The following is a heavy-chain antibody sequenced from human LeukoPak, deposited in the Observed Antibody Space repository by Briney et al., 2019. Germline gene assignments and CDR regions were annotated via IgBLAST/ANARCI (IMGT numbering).Heavy chain of an antibody. Sequence: GGSLRLSCAASGFTVSSNYMSWVRQTPGKGLEWISAIRGTGGTTYYADSVKGRCTISRDNSRNTVYLQMNSLRTEDTALYFCGKDPNGDYVGAFDFWGPGTMVTVSS. V-gene: IGHV3-23*01. CDR3: GKDPNGDYVGAFDF. CDR1: GFTVSSNY. J-gene: IGHJ3*01. CDR2: IRGTGGTT. D-gene: IGHD4-17*01.